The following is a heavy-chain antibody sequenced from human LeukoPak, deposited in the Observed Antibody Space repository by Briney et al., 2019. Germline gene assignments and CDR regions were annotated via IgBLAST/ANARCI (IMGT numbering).Heavy chain of an antibody. J-gene: IGHJ4*02. V-gene: IGHV3-23*01. CDR2: IRGSDGST. Sequence: GGSLRLSCAASGFPFSTYAMSWVRQAPGKGLEWVSSIRGSDGSTHYADSVKGRFAISRDNSKNTLYLQTNSLRAEDTAVYYCAKDVYGDYGGLDYWGQGTLVTVSS. D-gene: IGHD4-17*01. CDR3: AKDVYGDYGGLDY. CDR1: GFPFSTYA.